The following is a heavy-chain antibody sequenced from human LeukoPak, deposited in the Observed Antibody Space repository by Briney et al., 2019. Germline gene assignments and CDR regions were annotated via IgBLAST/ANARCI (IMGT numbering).Heavy chain of an antibody. V-gene: IGHV3-7*01. J-gene: IGHJ5*02. CDR3: VSTTGP. CDR1: GFTISYYW. Sequence: PGGTLRLSCAASGFTISYYWMRWVRQPPGKGLEWVANIKEDGSEKYYVDSVKGRFTISTDNARNSVFLQMSSLRAEDTAVYYCVSTTGPWGQGTLVTVSS. D-gene: IGHD1-7*01. CDR2: IKEDGSEK.